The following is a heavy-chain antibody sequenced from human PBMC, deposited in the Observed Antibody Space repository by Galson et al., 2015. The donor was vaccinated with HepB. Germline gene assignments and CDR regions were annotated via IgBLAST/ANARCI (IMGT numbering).Heavy chain of an antibody. CDR2: INAGNGNT. CDR3: ARGGRRIDVVVPAVRGFYFDF. V-gene: IGHV1-3*01. CDR1: GYTFSSYA. D-gene: IGHD2-2*01. Sequence: SVKVSCKASGYTFSSYAMHWVRQAPGQRLEWMGWINAGNGNTKYSQKFQGRVTITRDTSASTAYMELSSLRSVDTAVYYCARGGRRIDVVVPAVRGFYFDFWGQGTLVTVSS. J-gene: IGHJ4*02.